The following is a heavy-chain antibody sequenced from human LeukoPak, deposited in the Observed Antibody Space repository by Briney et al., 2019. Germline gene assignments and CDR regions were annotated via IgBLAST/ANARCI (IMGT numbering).Heavy chain of an antibody. CDR1: SGSVSGYY. CDR3: ARMGLWSGELIYFDY. D-gene: IGHD3-10*01. Sequence: SETLSLTCTVSSGSVSGYYWSWIRQPAGKGLEWIGHFYNSVTTNYNPSLKSRITMSLDTSNNQFSLRLSSVTAADTAVYYCARMGLWSGELIYFDYWGQGTLVTVSS. CDR2: FYNSVTT. V-gene: IGHV4-4*07. J-gene: IGHJ4*02.